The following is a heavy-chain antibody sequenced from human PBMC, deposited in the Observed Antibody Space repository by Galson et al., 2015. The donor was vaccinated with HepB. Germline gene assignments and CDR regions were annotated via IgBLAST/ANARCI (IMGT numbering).Heavy chain of an antibody. CDR1: GYTFTSYG. Sequence: SVKVSCKASGYTFTSYGISWVRQAPGQGLEWMGWISAYNDNTNYAQKVQGRVTMTTHTSTSTAYMELRSLRSDDTATYYCARIPLATGYFFDYWGQGILVTVSS. D-gene: IGHD3-9*01. CDR2: ISAYNDNT. V-gene: IGHV1-18*04. CDR3: ARIPLATGYFFDY. J-gene: IGHJ4*02.